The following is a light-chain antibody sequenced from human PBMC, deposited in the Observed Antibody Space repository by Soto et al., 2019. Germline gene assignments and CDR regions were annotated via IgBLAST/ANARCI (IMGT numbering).Light chain of an antibody. CDR3: QQYGSSPQFT. CDR2: GAS. CDR1: QSVSSSY. J-gene: IGKJ2*01. Sequence: EIVLTQSPGTLSLSPGERATLSCRASQSVSSSYLAWYQQKPGQAPRLLIYGASARATGLPDMFSGSGSGTDFALTISRMEPEDFTVFYCQQYGSSPQFTFGQRTKQEI. V-gene: IGKV3-20*01.